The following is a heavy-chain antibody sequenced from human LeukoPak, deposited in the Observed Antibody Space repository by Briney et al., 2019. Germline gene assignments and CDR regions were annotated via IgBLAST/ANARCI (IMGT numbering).Heavy chain of an antibody. CDR2: IKEDGSEK. D-gene: IGHD1-26*01. CDR3: AQTVHSGSLDY. J-gene: IGHJ4*02. CDR1: GITFSSYW. V-gene: IGHV3-7*01. Sequence: PGGSLRLSCAASGITFSSYWMSWVRQAPGKGLEWVANIKEDGSEKDYVDSVRGRFTISRDNSKNTLYLQMNSLRAEDTAVYYCAQTVHSGSLDYWGQGTLVTVSS.